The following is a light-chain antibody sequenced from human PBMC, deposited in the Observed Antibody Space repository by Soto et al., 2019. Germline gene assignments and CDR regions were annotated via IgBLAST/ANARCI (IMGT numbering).Light chain of an antibody. CDR2: SAS. V-gene: IGKV1-39*01. CDR3: QQSYSSPLT. J-gene: IGKJ4*01. Sequence: DIQMTQSPSSLSASVGDRVTITCRASQNIKNYLNWYQQKPGKAPKVLIYSASSLQSGVPSRFSGSGSGTDFTLIISSLQPEDFATYQCQQSYSSPLTFGGGTKVEI. CDR1: QNIKNY.